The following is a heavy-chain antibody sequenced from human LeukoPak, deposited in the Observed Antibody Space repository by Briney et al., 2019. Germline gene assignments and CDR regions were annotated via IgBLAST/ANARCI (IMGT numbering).Heavy chain of an antibody. Sequence: GGSLRLSCAASGFTLSNYAMSWVRQAPGKGLEWVSGISGGGGSTYYADSVKGRFTISRDNSKNTLYLQMNSLRAEDTAVYYCAKGPTYYYGSGSPRYFQHWGQGTLVTVSS. CDR1: GFTLSNYA. V-gene: IGHV3-23*01. J-gene: IGHJ1*01. CDR2: ISGGGGST. D-gene: IGHD3-10*01. CDR3: AKGPTYYYGSGSPRYFQH.